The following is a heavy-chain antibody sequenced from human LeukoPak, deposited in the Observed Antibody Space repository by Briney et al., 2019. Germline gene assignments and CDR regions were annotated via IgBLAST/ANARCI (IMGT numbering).Heavy chain of an antibody. CDR1: GGTFSSYA. CDR3: ARERRESITIFGVVNHPFDY. CDR2: IIPIFGTA. D-gene: IGHD3-3*01. J-gene: IGHJ4*02. Sequence: SVKVSCKGCGGTFSSYAISWVRQAPGQGLEWMGGIIPIFGTANYAQKFQGRVTITADESTSTAYMELSSLRSEDTAVYYCARERRESITIFGVVNHPFDYWGQGTLVTVSS. V-gene: IGHV1-69*13.